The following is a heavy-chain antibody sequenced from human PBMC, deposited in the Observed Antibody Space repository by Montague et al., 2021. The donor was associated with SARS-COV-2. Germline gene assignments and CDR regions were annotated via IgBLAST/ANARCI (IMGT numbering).Heavy chain of an antibody. Sequence: VKPTQTLTLTCAFSGFSLATSGVAVGWIRQPPGKALEWLDLIYWEDDTFYSSALKSRLTITKDTSKNQVVLTLTNMDPVDPATYYCAHWVVCSGGCCFSVISDNWFDPWGQGILVTVSS. D-gene: IGHD2-21*01. V-gene: IGHV2-5*02. J-gene: IGHJ5*02. CDR2: IYWEDDT. CDR3: AHWVVCSGGCCFSVISDNWFDP. CDR1: GFSLATSGVA.